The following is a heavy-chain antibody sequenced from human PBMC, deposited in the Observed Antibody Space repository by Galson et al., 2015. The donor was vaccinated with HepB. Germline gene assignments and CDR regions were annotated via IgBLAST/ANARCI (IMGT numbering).Heavy chain of an antibody. CDR1: GFTFSNAW. J-gene: IGHJ6*02. CDR3: TTEVGGMVYYYYGMDV. V-gene: IGHV3-15*01. D-gene: IGHD3-16*01. CDR2: IKSKTDGGTT. Sequence: SLRFSCAASGFTFSNAWMSWVRQAPGKGLEWVGRIKSKTDGGTTDYAAPVKGRFTISRDDSKNTLYLQMNSLKTEDTAVYYCTTEVGGMVYYYYGMDVWGQGTTVTVSS.